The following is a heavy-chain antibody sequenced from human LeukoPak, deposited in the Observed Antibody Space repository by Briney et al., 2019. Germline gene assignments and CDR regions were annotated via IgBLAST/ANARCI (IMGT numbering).Heavy chain of an antibody. D-gene: IGHD3-3*01. J-gene: IGHJ4*02. V-gene: IGHV3-30*02. Sequence: PGRSLRLSSAASGFTFSSYGMHWVRQAPGKGLEWVTFIRYDGSNKYYTDSVKARFSISRDNSKNTLYLQMNSLRAEDTAVYYCAKAAHYDFWSGYDYWGQGTAVTVSS. CDR3: AKAAHYDFWSGYDY. CDR1: GFTFSSYG. CDR2: IRYDGSNK.